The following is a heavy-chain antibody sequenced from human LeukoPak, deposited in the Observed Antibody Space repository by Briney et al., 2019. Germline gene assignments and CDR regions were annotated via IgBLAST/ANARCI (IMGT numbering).Heavy chain of an antibody. J-gene: IGHJ6*02. CDR3: ARDCGSTSCYTEIYYYHGMDV. V-gene: IGHV1-18*01. CDR1: GYTFTSYG. Sequence: ASVKVSCKASGYTFTSYGISWVRQAPGQGLEGMGWISAYNGNTNYAQKLQGRVTMTTDTSTSTAYMELRSLRSDDTAVYYCARDCGSTSCYTEIYYYHGMDVWGQGTTVTVSS. D-gene: IGHD2-2*02. CDR2: ISAYNGNT.